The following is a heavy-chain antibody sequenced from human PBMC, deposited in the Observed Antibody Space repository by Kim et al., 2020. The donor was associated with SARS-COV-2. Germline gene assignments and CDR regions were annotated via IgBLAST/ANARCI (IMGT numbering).Heavy chain of an antibody. CDR1: GFTFSSYG. D-gene: IGHD3-10*01. J-gene: IGHJ3*01. V-gene: IGHV3-21*01. CDR3: AGGPMGRGAYDGVDF. Sequence: GGSLRLSCAASGFTFSSYGMHWVRQVPGKGLEWVASISSGSSNIYYADSVKGRFTISRDNAKNSLYLQMNSLRAEDTAVYYCAGGPMGRGAYDGVDFWGQGTMVTVSS. CDR2: ISSGSSNI.